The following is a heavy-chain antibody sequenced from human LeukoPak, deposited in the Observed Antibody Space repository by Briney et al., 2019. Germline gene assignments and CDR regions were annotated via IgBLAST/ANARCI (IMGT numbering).Heavy chain of an antibody. CDR3: ARDEGRYGWFGP. Sequence: PSETLSLTCTVSGGSISTYYWSWIRQPPGKGLEWIGYIHYSGSTYYNPSLKSRVTISVDTSKNQFSLKLSSVTAADTAVYYCARDEGRYGWFGPWGQGTLVTVSS. CDR2: IHYSGST. J-gene: IGHJ5*02. D-gene: IGHD4-17*01. V-gene: IGHV4-59*01. CDR1: GGSISTYY.